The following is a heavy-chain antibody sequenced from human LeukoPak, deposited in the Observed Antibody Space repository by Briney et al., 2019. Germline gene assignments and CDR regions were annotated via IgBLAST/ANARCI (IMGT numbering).Heavy chain of an antibody. V-gene: IGHV4-34*01. J-gene: IGHJ4*02. CDR1: GGSFSGDY. CDR3: ARERDYDILTGYLVGDFDY. D-gene: IGHD3-9*01. CDR2: INHSGRT. Sequence: SETLSLTCAVYGGSFSGDYWSWFRQPPGKGLEWIGEINHSGRTNYNPSLEGRVTISVDTSKNQFSLNLRSVTAADTAVYYCARERDYDILTGYLVGDFDYWGQGTLVTVSS.